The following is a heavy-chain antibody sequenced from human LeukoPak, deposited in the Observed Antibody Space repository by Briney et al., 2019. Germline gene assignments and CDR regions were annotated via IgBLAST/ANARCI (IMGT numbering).Heavy chain of an antibody. CDR1: GYTFTGYY. V-gene: IGHV1-2*02. CDR3: ARLSTPNLYYFDY. Sequence: ASAEVSCKASGYTFTGYYMHWVRQAPGQGLDRMRWINPNSGVTYYAQKFQGRVSMTRDTSISTAYMEVSRLRSDDSALYYCARLSTPNLYYFDYWGQGTQVTVSS. CDR2: INPNSGVT. J-gene: IGHJ4*02. D-gene: IGHD3-16*02.